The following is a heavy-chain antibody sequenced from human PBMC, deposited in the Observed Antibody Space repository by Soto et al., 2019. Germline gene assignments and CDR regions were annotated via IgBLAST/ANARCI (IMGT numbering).Heavy chain of an antibody. CDR2: IIPIFGTA. CDR1: GGTFSSYG. V-gene: IGHV1-69*01. Sequence: QVQLVQSGAEEKKPGSSVKVSCKASGGTFSSYGVRWVRQAPGQGLEWMGGIIPIFGTANYAQKFQGRVTITADESTSTAYKELSSLRSEDTAVYYCARDLYYYGSGSYFDYCGQGTLVTVSS. CDR3: ARDLYYYGSGSYFDY. J-gene: IGHJ4*02. D-gene: IGHD3-10*01.